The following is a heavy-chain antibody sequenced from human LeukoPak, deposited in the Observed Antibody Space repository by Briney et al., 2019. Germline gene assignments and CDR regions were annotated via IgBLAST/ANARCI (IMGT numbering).Heavy chain of an antibody. J-gene: IGHJ4*02. Sequence: GGSLRLSCAASGFTFSSYAMTWVRQAPGKGLEWVSGISGSGGSTYYADSVKGRFTISRGNSKNTLYLQMNSLRAEDTAVYYCAKDASGSNVYYFDYWGQGTLVTVSS. CDR2: ISGSGGST. CDR1: GFTFSSYA. V-gene: IGHV3-23*01. D-gene: IGHD1-26*01. CDR3: AKDASGSNVYYFDY.